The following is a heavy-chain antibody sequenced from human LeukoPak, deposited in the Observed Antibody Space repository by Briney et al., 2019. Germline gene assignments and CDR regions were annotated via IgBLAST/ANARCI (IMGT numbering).Heavy chain of an antibody. J-gene: IGHJ4*02. CDR3: AKFYYDSSGYQNPFDY. D-gene: IGHD3-22*01. V-gene: IGHV3-30*02. CDR2: IRYDGSNK. Sequence: GGSLRLSCAASGFTFSTYGMDWVRQAPGKGLEWVAFIRYDGSNKYYADSVKGRFTISRDNSKNTLYLQMNSLRAEDTAVYYCAKFYYDSSGYQNPFDYWGQGTLVTVSS. CDR1: GFTFSTYG.